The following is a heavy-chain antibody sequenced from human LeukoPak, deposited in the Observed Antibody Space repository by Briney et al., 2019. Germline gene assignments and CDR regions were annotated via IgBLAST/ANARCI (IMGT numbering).Heavy chain of an antibody. J-gene: IGHJ6*03. Sequence: SETLSLTCTVSGGSISSGSYYWGWIRQPPGKGLEWLANIYYSGITYYNPSLKSRVIISVDTSKNQFSLKLSSVTAADTAVYYCARGIRGYSGYDYEWDYYYYMDVWGKGTTVTVSS. CDR3: ARGIRGYSGYDYEWDYYYYMDV. V-gene: IGHV4-39*02. D-gene: IGHD5-12*01. CDR1: GGSISSGSYY. CDR2: IYYSGIT.